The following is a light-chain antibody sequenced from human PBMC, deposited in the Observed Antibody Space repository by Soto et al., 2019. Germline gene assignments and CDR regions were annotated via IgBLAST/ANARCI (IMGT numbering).Light chain of an antibody. J-gene: IGLJ1*01. V-gene: IGLV2-14*01. CDR2: EVS. Sequence: QSALTQPASVSGSPGQSITISCTGTSSDVGGYNYVSWYQQHPGKAPKLMIYEVSNRPSGVSNRCSGSKSANTASLTISGLQAEDEADYYCSSYTSSSTLWVFGTGTKVTGL. CDR1: SSDVGGYNY. CDR3: SSYTSSSTLWV.